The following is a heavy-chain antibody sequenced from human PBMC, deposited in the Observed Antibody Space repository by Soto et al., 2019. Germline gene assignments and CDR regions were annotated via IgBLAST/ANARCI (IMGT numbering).Heavy chain of an antibody. J-gene: IGHJ3*02. Sequence: EVQLVESGGGLVQPGRSLRFSCVASEFTLSDYDMHWVRQATGKGQEWVSSIDISGNTDHAGSVQGRCTISRESAKNSLYLQMNSLRVGDTAVYFCVREGLRGHIGPFDIWGQGTMVTASS. D-gene: IGHD5-12*01. CDR2: IDISGNT. V-gene: IGHV3-13*01. CDR3: VREGLRGHIGPFDI. CDR1: EFTLSDYD.